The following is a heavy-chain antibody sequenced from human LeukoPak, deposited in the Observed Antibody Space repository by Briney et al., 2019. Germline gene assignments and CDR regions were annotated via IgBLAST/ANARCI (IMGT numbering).Heavy chain of an antibody. CDR2: IYPGDSDT. J-gene: IGHJ5*02. CDR1: GYNFTNYW. D-gene: IGHD6-6*01. CDR3: ARHLGQISSSSPFGS. V-gene: IGHV5-51*01. Sequence: GESLKISCKGSGYNFTNYWIGWVRQMPGKGLEWMGIIYPGDSDTRYSPSFQGQVTISADKSISTAYLQWSSLKASDTAMYYCARHLGQISSSSPFGSWGQGTLVTVSS.